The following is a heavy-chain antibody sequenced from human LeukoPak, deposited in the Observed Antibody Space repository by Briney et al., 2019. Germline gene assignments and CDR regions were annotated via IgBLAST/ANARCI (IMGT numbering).Heavy chain of an antibody. CDR2: IYYSGST. CDR3: ARTRRLAYCGGDCSAFQH. D-gene: IGHD2-21*02. V-gene: IGHV4-31*03. CDR1: GGSISSGGYY. J-gene: IGHJ1*01. Sequence: PSQTLSLTCTVSGGSISSGGYYWSWIRQHPGKGLEWIGYIYYSGSTYYNPSLKSRVTISVDTSKNQFSLKLSSVTAADTAVYYCARTRRLAYCGGDCSAFQHWGQGTLVTVSS.